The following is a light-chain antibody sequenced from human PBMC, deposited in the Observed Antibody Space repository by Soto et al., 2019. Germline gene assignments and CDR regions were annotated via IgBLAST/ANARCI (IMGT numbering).Light chain of an antibody. CDR3: QQFGSCPVT. V-gene: IGKV3-20*01. Sequence: EIVLTQSPGTLSLSPGETATLSCRASQSVDSSNLAWYQQRPGQAPSLLIFAASTRATGIPDRFSGSGSGADFTLTISGLESEDVGVYYCQQFGSCPVTFGQGTKLEIK. J-gene: IGKJ2*01. CDR1: QSVDSSN. CDR2: AAS.